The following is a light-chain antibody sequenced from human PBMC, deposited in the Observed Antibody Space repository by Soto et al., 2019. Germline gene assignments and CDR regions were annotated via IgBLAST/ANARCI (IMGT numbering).Light chain of an antibody. J-gene: IGLJ3*02. CDR3: SSYTSSRGV. CDR1: SSDVGGYSY. Sequence: QSVLPQPASVSGSPGQSITISCTGTSSDVGGYSYVSWYQQHPGKAPKLMIYDVSNRPSGVSNRFSGSKSGNTASLTISGLQAEDEADYYCSSYTSSRGVFGGGTQLTVL. V-gene: IGLV2-14*01. CDR2: DVS.